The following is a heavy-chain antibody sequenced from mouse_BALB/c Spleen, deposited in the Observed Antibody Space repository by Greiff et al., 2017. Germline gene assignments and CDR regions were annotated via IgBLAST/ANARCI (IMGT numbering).Heavy chain of an antibody. CDR2: ISNGGGST. CDR3: ARHTRNSWFAY. CDR1: GFTFSSYT. J-gene: IGHJ3*01. Sequence: EVQVVESGGGLVQPGGSLKLSCAASGFTFSSYTMSWVRQTPEKRLEWVAYISNGGGSTYYPDTVKGRFTISRDNAKNTLYLQMSSLKSEDTAMYYCARHTRNSWFAYWGQGTLVTVSA. V-gene: IGHV5-12-2*01.